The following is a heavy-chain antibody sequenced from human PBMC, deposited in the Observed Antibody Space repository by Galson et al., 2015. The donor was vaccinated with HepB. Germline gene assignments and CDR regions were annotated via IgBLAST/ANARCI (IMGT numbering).Heavy chain of an antibody. CDR2: IIPIFGTA. V-gene: IGHV1-69*13. J-gene: IGHJ4*02. CDR3: ATPYYYGSGSSADY. Sequence: SVKVSCKASGGTFSSYAISWVRQAPGQGLEWMGGIIPIFGTANYAQKFQGRVTITADESTSTAYMELSSLRSEDTAVYYCATPYYYGSGSSADYWGQGTLVTVSS. CDR1: GGTFSSYA. D-gene: IGHD3-10*01.